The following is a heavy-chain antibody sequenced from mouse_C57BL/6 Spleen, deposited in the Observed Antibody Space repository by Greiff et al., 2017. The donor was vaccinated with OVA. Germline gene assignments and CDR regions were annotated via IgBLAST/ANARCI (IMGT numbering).Heavy chain of an antibody. V-gene: IGHV5-12*01. D-gene: IGHD1-1*01. Sequence: EVKLVESGGGLVQPGGSLKLSCAASGFTFSDYYMYWVRQTPEKRLEWVAYISNGGGSTYYPDTVKGRFTISRDNAKNTLYLQMSRLKSEDTAMYYCARHGLDYYYGSSPFAYWGQGTLVTVSA. J-gene: IGHJ3*01. CDR1: GFTFSDYY. CDR2: ISNGGGST. CDR3: ARHGLDYYYGSSPFAY.